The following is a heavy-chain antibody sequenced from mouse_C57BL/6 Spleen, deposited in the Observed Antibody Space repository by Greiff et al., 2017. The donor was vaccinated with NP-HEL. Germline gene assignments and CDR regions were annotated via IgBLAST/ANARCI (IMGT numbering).Heavy chain of an antibody. J-gene: IGHJ4*01. CDR3: ARSAYYSNYYAMDY. D-gene: IGHD2-5*01. V-gene: IGHV5-4*01. CDR1: GFTFSSYA. CDR2: ISDGGSYT. Sequence: EVQLVESGGGLVKPGGSLKLSCAASGFTFSSYAMSWVRQTPGKRLEWVATISDGGSYTYYPDNVKGRFTISRDNDKNNLYLQMSHLKSEDTAMYYCARSAYYSNYYAMDYWGQGTSVTVSS.